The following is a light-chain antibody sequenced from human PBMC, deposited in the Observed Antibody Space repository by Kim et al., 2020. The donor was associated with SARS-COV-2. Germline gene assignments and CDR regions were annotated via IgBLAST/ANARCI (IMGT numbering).Light chain of an antibody. Sequence: ASVGDSVTITCRASQGIRSSLAWFQQRPGQVPKRLIYAASSLDDGVPSRFSGSGSETEFTLTIMSLQPEDFATYYCLQHKTYPLTFGGGTKVDIK. J-gene: IGKJ4*01. CDR3: LQHKTYPLT. CDR2: AAS. CDR1: QGIRSS. V-gene: IGKV1-17*03.